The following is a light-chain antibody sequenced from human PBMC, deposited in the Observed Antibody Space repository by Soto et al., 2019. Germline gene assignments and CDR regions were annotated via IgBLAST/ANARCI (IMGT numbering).Light chain of an antibody. CDR3: QQYGSSPSYA. CDR2: GAS. CDR1: QSLSSSY. V-gene: IGKV3-20*01. Sequence: EMVLTQSPGTLSLSPGERATLSCRASQSLSSSYLAWYRQKPGQAPRLLIYGASNRATCILDRFSGSGSGTDFTLTISRLEPEDFSVYFCQQYGSSPSYAFGQGTKL. J-gene: IGKJ2*01.